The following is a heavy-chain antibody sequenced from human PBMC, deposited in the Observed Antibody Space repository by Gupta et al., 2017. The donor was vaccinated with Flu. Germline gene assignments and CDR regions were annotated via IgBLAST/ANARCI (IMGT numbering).Heavy chain of an antibody. CDR1: GYTFTSYG. CDR3: ARVKRQLVRIAAAGHCDY. CDR2: ISAYNGNT. D-gene: IGHD6-13*01. Sequence: SGAEVKKPGASVKVSCKASGYTFTSYGISWVRQAPGQGLEWMGWISAYNGNTNYAQKLQGRVTMTTDTSTSTAYMELRSLRSDDTAVYYCARVKRQLVRIAAAGHCDYWGQGTLVTGSS. V-gene: IGHV1-18*01. J-gene: IGHJ4*02.